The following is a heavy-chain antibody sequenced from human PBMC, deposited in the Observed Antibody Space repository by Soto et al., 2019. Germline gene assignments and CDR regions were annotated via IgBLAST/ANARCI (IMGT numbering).Heavy chain of an antibody. V-gene: IGHV1-69*08. CDR1: GATFNDYT. CDR2: VIPLLDAS. CDR3: ASGKSQMTQDRMGFYYYMDV. D-gene: IGHD2-15*01. Sequence: QVQLVQSGAEVKKPGSSVRISCAASGATFNDYTFTWVRRAPGQGLEWMGRVIPLLDASNYAEKFQHTVTITADRSTSTVYMELSGLKSEDSAIYYCASGKSQMTQDRMGFYYYMDVWGKGTTVTVSS. J-gene: IGHJ6*03.